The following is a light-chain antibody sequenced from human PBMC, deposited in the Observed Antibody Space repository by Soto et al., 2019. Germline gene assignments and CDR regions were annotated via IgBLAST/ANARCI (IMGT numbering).Light chain of an antibody. J-gene: IGLJ1*01. Sequence: QSVLTQPASVSGSPGQSITISCTGTSSDVGGYNYVSWYQHHPGKVPQLMIYDVSNRPSGVSNRFSGSKSGNTASLTISGLQVEDEVSYSCYSYKTRTIYVFGTGTKVTAL. CDR2: DVS. V-gene: IGLV2-14*03. CDR1: SSDVGGYNY. CDR3: YSYKTRTIYV.